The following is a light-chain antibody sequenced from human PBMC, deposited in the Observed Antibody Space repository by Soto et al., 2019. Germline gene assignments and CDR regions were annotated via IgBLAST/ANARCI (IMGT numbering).Light chain of an antibody. CDR3: QQSYSTPRT. Sequence: DIQMTQSPSSLSASVGDRVTITCRASQSISSYLNWYQQKPGKAPKLLIDAASSLQSGVPSRFSGSGSGTDFTPTISSLQPEDFATYYCQQSYSTPRTFGGGTKVEIK. V-gene: IGKV1-39*01. CDR2: AAS. CDR1: QSISSY. J-gene: IGKJ4*01.